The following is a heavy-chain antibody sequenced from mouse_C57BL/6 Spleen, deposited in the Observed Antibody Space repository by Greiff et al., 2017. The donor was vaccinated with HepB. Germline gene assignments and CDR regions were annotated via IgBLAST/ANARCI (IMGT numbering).Heavy chain of an antibody. CDR3: ARRGDEGFAD. J-gene: IGHJ3*01. CDR2: INPSTGGT. CDR1: GYSFTGYY. V-gene: IGHV1-42*01. Sequence: VQLQQSGPELVKPGASVKISCKASGYSFTGYYMNWVKQSPEKGLEWIGEINPSTGGTTYNQKFKTKATLTVDKSSSTAYMQLNSLTSEDSAVYYCARRGDEGFADWGQGTLVTVAA.